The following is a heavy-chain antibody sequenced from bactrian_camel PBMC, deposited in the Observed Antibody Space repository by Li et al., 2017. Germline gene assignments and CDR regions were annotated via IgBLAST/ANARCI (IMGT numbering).Heavy chain of an antibody. CDR2: IRRSGGET. CDR1: GHSRGSNC. V-gene: IGHV3S53*01. CDR3: QINDRQ. J-gene: IGHJ4*01. Sequence: VQLVESGGGSVQAGGSLRLSCVVSGHSRGSNCVGWYRLPPGRAPAEREGIAAIRRSGGETRYAASVKGRFIISKDNAENTAYLDLNRLSTEDTAMYYCQINDRQRGRGTQVTVS.